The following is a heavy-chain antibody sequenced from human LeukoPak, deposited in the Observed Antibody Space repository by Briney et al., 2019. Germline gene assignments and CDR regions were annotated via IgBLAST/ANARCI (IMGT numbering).Heavy chain of an antibody. Sequence: ASVKVSCKVSGYTLTELSMHWVRQAPGKGLEWMGGFDPEDGETIYAQKFQGRVTMTEDTSTDTAYMELSSLRSEDTAVYYCAATQAVPAAMDWFDPWGQGTLVTVSS. D-gene: IGHD2-2*01. J-gene: IGHJ5*02. CDR2: FDPEDGET. CDR1: GYTLTELS. CDR3: AATQAVPAAMDWFDP. V-gene: IGHV1-24*01.